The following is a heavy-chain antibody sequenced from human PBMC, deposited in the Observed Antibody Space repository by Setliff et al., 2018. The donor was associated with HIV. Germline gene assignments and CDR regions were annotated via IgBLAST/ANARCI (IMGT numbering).Heavy chain of an antibody. D-gene: IGHD3-3*01. CDR3: AKGRVFGAANYFEY. CDR2: IYSGGST. Sequence: GGSLRLSCAASGFTVSSNYMSWVRQAPGKGLEWVSVIYSGGSTYYADSVKGRFTISRDNSKNTLYLQMHSLTAEDTAVYYCAKGRVFGAANYFEYWGQGTPVTVSS. J-gene: IGHJ4*02. CDR1: GFTVSSNY. V-gene: IGHV3-53*01.